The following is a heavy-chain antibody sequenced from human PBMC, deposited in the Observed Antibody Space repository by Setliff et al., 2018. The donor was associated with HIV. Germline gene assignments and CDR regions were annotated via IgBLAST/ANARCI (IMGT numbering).Heavy chain of an antibody. D-gene: IGHD4-4*01. V-gene: IGHV4-31*03. CDR2: IYYSGST. CDR1: GGSISSGGYY. J-gene: IGHJ6*03. CDR3: VRASHMTPGNLLHSTGPYYSYYMDV. Sequence: PSETLSLTCTVSGGSISSGGYYWSWIRQHPGKGLEWTGYIYYSGSTYYNPSLKSRVTVSLDTSQNQFSLNLSSVTAADTASYYCVRASHMTPGNLLHSTGPYYSYYMDVWGRGTTVTVSS.